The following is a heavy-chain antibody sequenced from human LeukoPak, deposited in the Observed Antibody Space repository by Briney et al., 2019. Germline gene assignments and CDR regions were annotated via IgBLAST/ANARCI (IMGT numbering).Heavy chain of an antibody. CDR2: FDPEDGET. CDR1: GYTLTELS. CDR3: ATDSDGYNVAFDY. V-gene: IGHV1-24*01. J-gene: IGHJ4*02. Sequence: RASVKVSCKVSGYTLTELSMHWVRQAPGKGLEWMGGFDPEDGETIYAQKFQGRVTMTEDISTDTAYMELSSLRSEDTAVYYCATDSDGYNVAFDYWGQGTLVTVSS. D-gene: IGHD5-24*01.